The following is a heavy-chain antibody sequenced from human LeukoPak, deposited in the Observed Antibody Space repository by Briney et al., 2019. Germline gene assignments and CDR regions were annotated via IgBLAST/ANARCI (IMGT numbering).Heavy chain of an antibody. CDR1: GFTFSDYY. J-gene: IGHJ4*02. CDR3: ARDRRSGDTAMVIGGMNYYFDY. D-gene: IGHD5-18*01. CDR2: ITSSGSSI. Sequence: EPGGSLRLSCAASGFTFSDYYMGWIRQAPGKGLEWVSYITSSGSSIYYADSVKGRFTISRDNAKNSLYLQMNTLRAEDTAVYYCARDRRSGDTAMVIGGMNYYFDYWGQGTLVTVSS. V-gene: IGHV3-11*04.